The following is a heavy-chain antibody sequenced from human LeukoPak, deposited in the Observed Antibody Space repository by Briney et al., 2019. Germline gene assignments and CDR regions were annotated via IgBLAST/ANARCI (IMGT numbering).Heavy chain of an antibody. Sequence: PGGSLRLSCAASGFTFSSYAMSWVRQAPGKGLEWVSAISGSGGSTYYADSVKGRFTISRDNSKNTLYLQMNSLRAEDTAVYYCASMISGIWSGSFDPWGQGTLVTVSS. V-gene: IGHV3-23*01. CDR3: ASMISGIWSGSFDP. CDR2: ISGSGGST. D-gene: IGHD3-3*01. CDR1: GFTFSSYA. J-gene: IGHJ5*02.